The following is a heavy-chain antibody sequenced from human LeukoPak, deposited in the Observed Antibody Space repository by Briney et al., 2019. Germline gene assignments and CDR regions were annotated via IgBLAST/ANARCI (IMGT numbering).Heavy chain of an antibody. CDR3: ARGERYSYHTGDLLDN. J-gene: IGHJ4*02. Sequence: GASVKVSCKASGYTFTGYYMHWVRQAPGQGLEWMGWINPNSGGTNYAQKFQGWVTMTRDTSISTAYMELSRLRSDDTAVYYCARGERYSYHTGDLLDNWGQGTLVIVSS. CDR1: GYTFTGYY. D-gene: IGHD3-16*02. V-gene: IGHV1-2*04. CDR2: INPNSGGT.